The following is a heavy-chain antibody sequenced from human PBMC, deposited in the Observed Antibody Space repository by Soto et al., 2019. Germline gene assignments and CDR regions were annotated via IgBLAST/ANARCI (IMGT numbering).Heavy chain of an antibody. Sequence: GGSMRLSCAASGFTFSSYGMSWVRQAPGKGPEWVSTLSGSGDRTDCADSVRGRFTISRDNSKNTVYLQMNSLRTEDTAIYYCAKSNQIFGVLIDYYYYGMDVWGQGTTVTVSS. CDR1: GFTFSSYG. D-gene: IGHD3-3*01. CDR3: AKSNQIFGVLIDYYYYGMDV. V-gene: IGHV3-23*01. J-gene: IGHJ6*02. CDR2: LSGSGDRT.